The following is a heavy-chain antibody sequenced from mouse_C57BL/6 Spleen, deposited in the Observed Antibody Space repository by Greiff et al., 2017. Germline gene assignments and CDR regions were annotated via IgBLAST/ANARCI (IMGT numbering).Heavy chain of an antibody. CDR1: GYSITSGYY. Sequence: EVKLMESGPGLVKPSQSLSLTCSVTGYSITSGYYWNWIRQFPGNKLEWMSYISYDGSNNYNPSLKNRISITRDTSKNQFFLKLNSVTTEDTATYYCARGGDSPSFAYWGQGTLVTVSA. J-gene: IGHJ3*01. D-gene: IGHD3-2*01. V-gene: IGHV3-6*01. CDR3: ARGGDSPSFAY. CDR2: ISYDGSN.